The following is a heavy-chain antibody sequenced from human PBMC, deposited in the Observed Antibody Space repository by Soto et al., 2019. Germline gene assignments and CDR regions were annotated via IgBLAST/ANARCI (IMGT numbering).Heavy chain of an antibody. Sequence: GGSLRLSCAASGFTFSSYAMSWVRQAPGKGLEWVAVISYDGSNKYYADSVKGRFTISRDNSKNTLYLQMNSLRAEDTAVYYCARDGNYYDSSGYNYYYGMDVWGQGTTVTVSS. J-gene: IGHJ6*02. D-gene: IGHD3-22*01. CDR2: ISYDGSNK. CDR3: ARDGNYYDSSGYNYYYGMDV. CDR1: GFTFSSYA. V-gene: IGHV3-30-3*01.